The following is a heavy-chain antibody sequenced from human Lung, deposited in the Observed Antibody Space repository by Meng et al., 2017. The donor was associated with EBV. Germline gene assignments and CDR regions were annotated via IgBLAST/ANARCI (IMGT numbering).Heavy chain of an antibody. CDR1: GGTFRSDA. CDR3: ASESGRGFTPDY. Sequence: QGQLCQLGAGGKRPGSSVKVSCKTSGGTFRSDAVSWVRQAPGQGLEWMGGLIPMSGAPHYPQKFQARVTIIADESTSTHYMELSSLRSEDTAVYYCASESGRGFTPDYWGQGTLVTVSS. D-gene: IGHD3-10*01. CDR2: LIPMSGAP. V-gene: IGHV1-69*01. J-gene: IGHJ4*02.